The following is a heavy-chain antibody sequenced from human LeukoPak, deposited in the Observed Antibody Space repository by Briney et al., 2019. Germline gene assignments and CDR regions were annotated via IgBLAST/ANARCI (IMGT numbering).Heavy chain of an antibody. V-gene: IGHV3-7*01. CDR2: IKQDGSEK. J-gene: IGHJ5*02. Sequence: GGSLRLSCAASGFTFSSYWMSWVRQAPGKGLEWVANIKQDGSEKYYVDSVKGRFTISRDNAKNSLYLQMNSLRAEDTAVYYCASHSSGYYGSFDPWGQGTLVTVSS. D-gene: IGHD3-22*01. CDR3: ASHSSGYYGSFDP. CDR1: GFTFSSYW.